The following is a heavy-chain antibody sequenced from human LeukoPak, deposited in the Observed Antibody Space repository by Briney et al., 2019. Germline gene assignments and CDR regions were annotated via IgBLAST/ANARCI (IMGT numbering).Heavy chain of an antibody. CDR3: ARDLDSSSWYVGY. J-gene: IGHJ4*02. V-gene: IGHV4-38-2*02. CDR1: Y. Sequence: SETLSLTCTVSYWGWIRQPPGEGLEWIGSIYHSANAYSNPSLKSRVTISVDTSKNQFSLKLTSVTAADTAVYYYARDLDSSSWYVGYWGQGTLVTVSS. CDR2: IYHSANA. D-gene: IGHD6-13*01.